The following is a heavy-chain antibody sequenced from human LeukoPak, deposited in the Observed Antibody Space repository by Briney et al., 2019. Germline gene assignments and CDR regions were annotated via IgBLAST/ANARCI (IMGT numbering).Heavy chain of an antibody. CDR3: ARDEISINALDM. J-gene: IGHJ3*02. Sequence: SETLSLTCTVSGASISGHYLTWIRQPPGKGLEWIGYISYIGSTNYNPPLKSRVTISVDTSKNQFSLKLSSVTAADSAVYYCARDEISINALDMWGQGTMVTVSS. V-gene: IGHV4-59*11. D-gene: IGHD1-14*01. CDR2: ISYIGST. CDR1: GASISGHY.